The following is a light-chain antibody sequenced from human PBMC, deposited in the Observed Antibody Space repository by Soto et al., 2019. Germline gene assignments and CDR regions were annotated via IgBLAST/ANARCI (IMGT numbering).Light chain of an antibody. CDR2: KAS. V-gene: IGKV1-5*03. CDR1: QSISSW. CDR3: QQYNSYSRT. J-gene: IGKJ1*01. Sequence: DIQMTQSPSTLSASVVDRVTITCLASQSISSWLAWYQQKPGKAPKLLIYKASSLESGVPSRFSGSGSGTEFTLTISSLQPDDSATYYCQQYNSYSRTFGQGTKVDIK.